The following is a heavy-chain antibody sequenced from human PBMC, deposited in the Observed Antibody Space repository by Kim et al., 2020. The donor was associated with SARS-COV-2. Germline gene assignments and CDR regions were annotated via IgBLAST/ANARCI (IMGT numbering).Heavy chain of an antibody. CDR1: GYSFTSYW. Sequence: GSLKISCKGSGYSFTSYWIGWVRQMPGKGLEWRGIIYPVDSDTRNSPSFQGRVTTSPDKSISTAYLQWSSLKASDTAMYYCARLGYDFWSGYHDYYYYGMDVWGQGTTVTVSS. V-gene: IGHV5-51*01. J-gene: IGHJ6*02. CDR2: IYPVDSDT. CDR3: ARLGYDFWSGYHDYYYYGMDV. D-gene: IGHD3-3*01.